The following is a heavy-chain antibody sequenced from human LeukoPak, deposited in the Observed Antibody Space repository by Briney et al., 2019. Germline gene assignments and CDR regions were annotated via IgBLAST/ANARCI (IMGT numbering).Heavy chain of an antibody. CDR2: ISYSGST. D-gene: IGHD1-26*01. J-gene: IGHJ4*02. Sequence: SETLSLTCTVSGGSISSSSNFWGWIRQPPGKGLEWIGSISYSGSTYYNPSLKSRATISVDTSKNQFSLKLSSVTAADTAVYYCARLTPYSGSPLGDYWGQGTLVTVSS. CDR1: GGSISSSSNF. V-gene: IGHV4-39*01. CDR3: ARLTPYSGSPLGDY.